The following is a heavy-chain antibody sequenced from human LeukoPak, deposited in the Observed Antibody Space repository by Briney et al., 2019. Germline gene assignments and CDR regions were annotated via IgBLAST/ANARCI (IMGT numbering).Heavy chain of an antibody. Sequence: GGSLRLFCAASGFTFSDYYMSWIRQAPGKGLEWVSYISSSGSTIYYADSVKGRFTISRDNAKNSLYLQMNSLRAEDTAVYYCARGSPDFWSPYNWFDPWGQGTLVTVSS. J-gene: IGHJ5*02. CDR2: ISSSGSTI. V-gene: IGHV3-11*04. D-gene: IGHD3-3*01. CDR3: ARGSPDFWSPYNWFDP. CDR1: GFTFSDYY.